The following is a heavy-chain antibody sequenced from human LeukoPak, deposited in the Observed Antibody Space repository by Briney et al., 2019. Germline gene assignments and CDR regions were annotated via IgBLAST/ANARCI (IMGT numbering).Heavy chain of an antibody. J-gene: IGHJ3*02. Sequence: KPGRSLRLSCTASGFSFGDYAMSWLRQAPGKGLEWVSYISSSGNTIYYADSVKGRFTISRDNARKTLYLQMNSLRAEDTAVYYCAGAFWSGYYSFHGFDIWGQGTMITVSP. V-gene: IGHV3-11*04. CDR3: AGAFWSGYYSFHGFDI. CDR2: ISSSGNTI. CDR1: GFSFGDYA. D-gene: IGHD3-3*01.